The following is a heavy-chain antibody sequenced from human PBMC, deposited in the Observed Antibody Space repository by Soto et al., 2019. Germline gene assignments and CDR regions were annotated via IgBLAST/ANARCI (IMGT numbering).Heavy chain of an antibody. CDR2: IFSSGST. CDR1: GDSVSSGNYY. J-gene: IGHJ6*02. Sequence: QLQLQEPGPGLVKPSQTLSLTCAVSGDSVSSGNYYWNGIRQRPGEGLEWIGYIFSSGSTYYNPSLESRITISMDTSKNQFSLKLSSVTAAETAVYYCARDRGFGMDVWGQETTVTVSS. CDR3: ARDRGFGMDV. V-gene: IGHV4-31*11.